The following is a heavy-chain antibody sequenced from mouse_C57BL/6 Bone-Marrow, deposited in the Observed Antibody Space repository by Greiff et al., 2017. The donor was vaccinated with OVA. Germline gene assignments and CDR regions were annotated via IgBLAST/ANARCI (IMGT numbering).Heavy chain of an antibody. Sequence: VKLMESGAELVRPGASVTLSCKASGYTFTDYEMHWVKQTPVHGLEWIGAIDPETGGTAYNQKFKGKAILTADKSSSTAYMELRSLTSEDSAVYYCTRYTLRRYFDVWGTGTTVTVSS. CDR2: IDPETGGT. CDR1: GYTFTDYE. J-gene: IGHJ1*03. D-gene: IGHD1-1*01. CDR3: TRYTLRRYFDV. V-gene: IGHV1-15*01.